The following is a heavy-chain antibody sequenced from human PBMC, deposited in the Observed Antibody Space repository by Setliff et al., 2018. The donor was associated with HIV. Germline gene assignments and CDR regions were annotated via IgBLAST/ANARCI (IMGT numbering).Heavy chain of an antibody. D-gene: IGHD6-13*01. V-gene: IGHV4-61*02. CDR3: ASPASDSSTVNGADY. CDR2: IYTSGST. J-gene: IGHJ4*02. Sequence: SETLSLTCTVSGGSISSGSYYWSWIRQPAGKGLEWIGRIYTSGSTNYNPSLKSRVTISVDTSKNQFSLKLSSVTAADTAVYYCASPASDSSTVNGADYWGQGTLVTVSS. CDR1: GGSISSGSYY.